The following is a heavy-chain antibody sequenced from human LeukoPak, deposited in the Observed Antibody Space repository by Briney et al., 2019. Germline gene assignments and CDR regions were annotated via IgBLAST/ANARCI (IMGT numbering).Heavy chain of an antibody. V-gene: IGHV4-59*01. D-gene: IGHD2-15*01. CDR3: ARASAATFDY. CDR1: GGSISSYY. Sequence: PSETLSLTCTVSGGSISSYYWSWIRQPPGKGLQWIGYIYYSGSTNYNPSLKSRVTISVDTSKNQFSLKLSSVTAADTAVYYCARASAATFDYWGQGTLVTVSS. CDR2: IYYSGST. J-gene: IGHJ4*02.